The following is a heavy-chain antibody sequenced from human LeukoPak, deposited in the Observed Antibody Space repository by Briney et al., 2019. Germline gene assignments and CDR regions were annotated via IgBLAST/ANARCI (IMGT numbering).Heavy chain of an antibody. Sequence: SETLSLTCTVSGGYISRYYWTWIRRPPGKGLVWIGYIYYSGITNYSPSLKSRVTISGDTSKNQFSLKLSSVTAADTAVYYCARDGDRVGFDLWGRGTLVTVSS. D-gene: IGHD4-17*01. CDR2: IYYSGIT. CDR1: GGYISRYY. J-gene: IGHJ2*01. CDR3: ARDGDRVGFDL. V-gene: IGHV4-59*12.